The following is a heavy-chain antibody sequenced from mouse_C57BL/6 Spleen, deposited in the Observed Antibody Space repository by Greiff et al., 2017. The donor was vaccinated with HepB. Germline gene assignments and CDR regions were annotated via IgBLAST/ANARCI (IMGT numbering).Heavy chain of an antibody. CDR2: ISSGGSYT. Sequence: EVKVVESGGDLVKPGGSLKLSCAASGFTFSSYGMSWVRQTPDKRLEWVATISSGGSYTYYPDSVKGRFTISRDNAKNTLYLQMSSLKSEDTAMYYCARWYYGSSLYYFDYWGQGTTLTVSS. D-gene: IGHD1-1*01. V-gene: IGHV5-6*01. CDR1: GFTFSSYG. CDR3: ARWYYGSSLYYFDY. J-gene: IGHJ2*01.